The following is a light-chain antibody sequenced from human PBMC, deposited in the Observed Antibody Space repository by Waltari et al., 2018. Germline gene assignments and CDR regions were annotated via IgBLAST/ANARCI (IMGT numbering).Light chain of an antibody. Sequence: QSALTQPASVSGSPGQSITISCTGTSSDVGFYDFVSWFQQHPGKAPKVKIYKVNNRPAGVCNRFSGSKSANPASLTISGLQAEDEADYYCSSYTRRSYWVFGGGTQLTVL. CDR1: SSDVGFYDF. J-gene: IGLJ3*02. CDR2: KVN. CDR3: SSYTRRSYWV. V-gene: IGLV2-14*01.